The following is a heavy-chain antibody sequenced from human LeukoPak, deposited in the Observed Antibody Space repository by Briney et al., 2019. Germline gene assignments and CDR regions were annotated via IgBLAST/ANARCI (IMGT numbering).Heavy chain of an antibody. Sequence: ASVKVSCKASGYTFTGYYMHWVRQAPGEGLEWMGRINPNSGGTNYAQKFQGRVTMTRDTSISTAYMELSRLRSDDTAVYYCARDRFLEYQKGGFDIWGQGTMVTVSS. CDR1: GYTFTGYY. J-gene: IGHJ3*02. V-gene: IGHV1-2*06. CDR3: ARDRFLEYQKGGFDI. D-gene: IGHD3-3*01. CDR2: INPNSGGT.